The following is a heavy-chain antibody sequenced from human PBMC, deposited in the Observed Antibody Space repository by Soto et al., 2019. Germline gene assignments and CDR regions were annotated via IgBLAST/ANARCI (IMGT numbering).Heavy chain of an antibody. CDR3: ARGAYGDYAF. CDR2: TYYTGTT. J-gene: IGHJ1*01. CDR1: GASISSGGFY. V-gene: IGHV4-31*03. Sequence: SETLSLTCTVAGASISSGGFYWSWFRQLPGKGLEWIGYTYYTGTTDYNPSLKSRVTISIDTSETQFSLNLSSVTAADTAVYYCARGAYGDYAFWGQDTLVTVSS. D-gene: IGHD4-17*01.